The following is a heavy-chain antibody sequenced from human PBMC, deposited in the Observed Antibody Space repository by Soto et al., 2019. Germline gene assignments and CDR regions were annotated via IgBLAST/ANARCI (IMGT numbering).Heavy chain of an antibody. J-gene: IGHJ4*02. Sequence: QVQLQQSGPGLVKPSQTLSLTCAISGDSVSSISAAWNWIRQSPSRGLEWLGRTYYRSKWNNDYSISLKSRITINPATSKNHFSLQLYSVTPEDTAVYYCARGDGYHFDYWGQGTLVTVSS. CDR3: ARGDGYHFDY. D-gene: IGHD5-12*01. V-gene: IGHV6-1*01. CDR2: TYYRSKWNN. CDR1: GDSVSSISAA.